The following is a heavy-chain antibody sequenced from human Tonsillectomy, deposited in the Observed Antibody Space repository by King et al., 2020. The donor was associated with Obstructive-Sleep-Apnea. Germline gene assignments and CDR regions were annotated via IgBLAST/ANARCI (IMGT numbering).Heavy chain of an antibody. J-gene: IGHJ4*02. CDR3: ARSSCSVNDCSAYYFDY. V-gene: IGHV3-23*04. Sequence: VQLVESGGGPVQPGGSLTFSCAASGFAFSSYAMSWVRQAPGKGLDWVSAISANGRNTYYADSVKGRFTISRDSSENMLYLQMNSLRDEDTAVYYCARSSCSVNDCSAYYFDYWGQGTLVTVSS. D-gene: IGHD2-21*02. CDR1: GFAFSSYA. CDR2: ISANGRNT.